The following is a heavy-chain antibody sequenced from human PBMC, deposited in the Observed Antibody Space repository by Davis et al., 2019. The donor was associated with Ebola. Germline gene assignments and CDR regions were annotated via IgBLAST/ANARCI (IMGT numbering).Heavy chain of an antibody. CDR3: ARDRRVLRVTQQLSPYYYYGMDV. J-gene: IGHJ6*02. CDR1: GGTFSSYA. CDR2: ISAYNGDT. V-gene: IGHV1-18*01. D-gene: IGHD6-13*01. Sequence: ASVKVSCKASGGTFSSYAISWVRQAPGQGLEWMGWISAYNGDTKYSQRFQGRVTMTTDTSTSTAYMELRSLRSDDTAVYYCARDRRVLRVTQQLSPYYYYGMDVWGQGTTVTVSS.